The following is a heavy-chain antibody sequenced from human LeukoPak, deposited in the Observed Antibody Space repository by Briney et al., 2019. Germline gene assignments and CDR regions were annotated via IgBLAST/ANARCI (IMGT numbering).Heavy chain of an antibody. Sequence: GGSLRLSCAASGFTFDDYAMHWVRHAPGKGLEWVSGISWNSGSIGYADSVKGRFTISRDNAKNSLYLQMNSLRAEDTALYYCAKDMGSGWSYFDYWGQGTLVTVSS. CDR1: GFTFDDYA. CDR2: ISWNSGSI. D-gene: IGHD6-19*01. CDR3: AKDMGSGWSYFDY. V-gene: IGHV3-9*01. J-gene: IGHJ4*02.